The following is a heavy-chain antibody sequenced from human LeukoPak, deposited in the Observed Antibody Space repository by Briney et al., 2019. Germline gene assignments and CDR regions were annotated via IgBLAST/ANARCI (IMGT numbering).Heavy chain of an antibody. CDR1: GFTFSSYA. V-gene: IGHV3-23*01. CDR3: AKEPSYCTNGVCYSRVFDR. J-gene: IGHJ5*02. D-gene: IGHD2-8*01. Sequence: GSLRLSCAASGFTFSSYAMSWVRQAPGKGLEWVSAISGSGDGTYYADSVKGRFTISRDNSKNTLYLRMSGLRAEDTAVYYCAKEPSYCTNGVCYSRVFDRWGQGTLVTVSS. CDR2: ISGSGDGT.